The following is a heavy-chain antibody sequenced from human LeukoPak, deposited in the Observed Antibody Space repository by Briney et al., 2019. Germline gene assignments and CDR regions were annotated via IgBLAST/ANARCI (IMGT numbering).Heavy chain of an antibody. Sequence: GESLKISCKGSGYSFTSYWIGWVRQMPGKGLEWMGIIYPGDSDTRYSPSFQGQVTISADKSISTAYLQWSSLKASDTAMYYCARHVGPYYGSGSDFDYWGQGTLVTVSS. CDR1: GYSFTSYW. J-gene: IGHJ4*02. CDR3: ARHVGPYYGSGSDFDY. D-gene: IGHD3-10*01. V-gene: IGHV5-51*01. CDR2: IYPGDSDT.